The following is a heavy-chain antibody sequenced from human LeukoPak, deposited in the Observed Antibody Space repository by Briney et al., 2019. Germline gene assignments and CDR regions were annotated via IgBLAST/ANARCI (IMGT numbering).Heavy chain of an antibody. CDR3: ARARYSGGSSYYFDF. Sequence: GGSLRLSCAASGSPFSTYWMHWVRQVPGKGLVWVSRIDPDGRSTNYADSVKGRFTISRDSAKNTLYLQMNSLRVEDTALYYCARARYSGGSSYYFDFWGQGTLVIVSS. D-gene: IGHD2-15*01. V-gene: IGHV3-74*01. J-gene: IGHJ4*02. CDR1: GSPFSTYW. CDR2: IDPDGRST.